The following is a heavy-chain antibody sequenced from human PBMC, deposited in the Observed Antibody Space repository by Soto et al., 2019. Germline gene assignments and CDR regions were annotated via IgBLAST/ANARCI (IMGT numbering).Heavy chain of an antibody. CDR3: AKGPRGHCSGKTCYPFDY. CDR2: ITGDTTAT. Sequence: GGSLRLSCTASGFTFSTYAMKWVRQAPGKRLEWVSSITGDTTATYYADSVKGRFTISRDNSKNTLYLQMSSLRAEDTAIYYCAKGPRGHCSGKTCYPFDYWGQGALVTVSS. V-gene: IGHV3-23*01. J-gene: IGHJ4*02. CDR1: GFTFSTYA. D-gene: IGHD2-15*01.